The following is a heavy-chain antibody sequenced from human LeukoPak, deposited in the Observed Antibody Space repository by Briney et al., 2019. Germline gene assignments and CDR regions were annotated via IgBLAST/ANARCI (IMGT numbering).Heavy chain of an antibody. CDR2: IYYSGST. CDR1: GGSISSGDYY. Sequence: SETLSLTCTVSGGSISSGDYYWSWVRQPPGKGLEWIGYIYYSGSTYYNPSLKSRVTISVDTSKNQFSLKLSSVTAADTAVYYCARSGETLWFGGIDYWGQGTLVTVSS. V-gene: IGHV4-30-4*01. CDR3: ARSGETLWFGGIDY. D-gene: IGHD3-10*01. J-gene: IGHJ4*02.